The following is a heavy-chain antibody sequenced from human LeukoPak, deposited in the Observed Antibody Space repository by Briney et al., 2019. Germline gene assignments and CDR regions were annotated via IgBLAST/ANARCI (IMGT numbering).Heavy chain of an antibody. J-gene: IGHJ4*02. CDR1: RFTFSSYG. Sequence: PGGSLRLSCATSRFTFSSYGMHWVRQAPGKGLEWVTFIRYDGSNRYYADSVKGRFTISRDNSKNTLYLQMNSLRAEDTAVYYCATSPRGLYSDYSDYWGQGTLVTVSS. V-gene: IGHV3-30*02. D-gene: IGHD5-12*01. CDR3: ATSPRGLYSDYSDY. CDR2: IRYDGSNR.